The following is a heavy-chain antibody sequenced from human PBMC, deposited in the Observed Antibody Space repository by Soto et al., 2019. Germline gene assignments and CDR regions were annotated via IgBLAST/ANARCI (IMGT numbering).Heavy chain of an antibody. V-gene: IGHV1-69*13. Sequence: GASVKVSCKASGGTFSSYAISWVRQAPGQGLEWMGGIIPIFGTANYAQKFQGRVTITADESTSTAYMELSSLRSEDTAVYYCARDGVPYYYDSSGRPTSYGMDVWGQGTTVTVSS. D-gene: IGHD3-22*01. CDR2: IIPIFGTA. J-gene: IGHJ6*02. CDR1: GGTFSSYA. CDR3: ARDGVPYYYDSSGRPTSYGMDV.